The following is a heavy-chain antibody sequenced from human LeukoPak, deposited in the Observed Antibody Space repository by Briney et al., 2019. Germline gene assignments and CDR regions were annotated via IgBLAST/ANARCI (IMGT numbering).Heavy chain of an antibody. D-gene: IGHD3-3*01. Sequence: PSQTLSLTCTVSGGSISSGSYYCSWIRQPAGKGLEWIGRIYTSGSTNYNPSLKSRVTISVDTSKNQFSLKLSSVTAADTAVYYCARGTWRYYFDYWGQGTLVTVSS. CDR1: GGSISSGSYY. CDR2: IYTSGST. V-gene: IGHV4-61*02. J-gene: IGHJ4*02. CDR3: ARGTWRYYFDY.